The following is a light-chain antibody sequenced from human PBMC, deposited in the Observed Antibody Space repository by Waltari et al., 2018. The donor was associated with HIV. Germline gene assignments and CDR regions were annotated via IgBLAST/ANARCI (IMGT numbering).Light chain of an antibody. CDR1: SSNIGSYT. V-gene: IGLV1-44*01. J-gene: IGLJ1*01. CDR3: AAWDDSLNGYV. Sequence: QSVLTQPPSASGTPGQRVTISCSGSSSNIGSYTVNWYQQLPGTAPQLHICRKKQRPSGVPDRFSGAKSGTSASLATSGLQSEDVADYSCAAWDDSLNGYVFGTGTKVTVL. CDR2: RKK.